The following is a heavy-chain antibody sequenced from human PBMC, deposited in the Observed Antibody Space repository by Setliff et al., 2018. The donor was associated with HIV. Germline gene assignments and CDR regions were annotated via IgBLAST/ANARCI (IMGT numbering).Heavy chain of an antibody. CDR3: ARHASRDGYNFDY. Sequence: SETLSLTCTVSGGSISTYYWSWIRQAPGKGLEWIGYIYYTGSTNYNPALKSRVTMSVDTSKNQFSLKLSSVTAADTAVYYCARHASRDGYNFDYWGRGTLVTVSS. CDR1: GGSISTYY. V-gene: IGHV4-59*08. CDR2: IYYTGST. D-gene: IGHD5-12*01. J-gene: IGHJ4*02.